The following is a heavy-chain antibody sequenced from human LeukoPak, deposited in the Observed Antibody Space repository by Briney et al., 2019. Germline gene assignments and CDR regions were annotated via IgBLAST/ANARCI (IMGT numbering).Heavy chain of an antibody. D-gene: IGHD3-22*01. CDR1: GASISSYY. V-gene: IGHV4-59*12. CDR2: IYYTGST. J-gene: IGHJ4*02. CDR3: ARGARDSSGYYYEGFDY. Sequence: PLETLSLTCTVSGASISSYYWSWIRQPPGKGLEGIAYIYYTGSTNCNPSLKSRVTISVDKSKNQFSLKLSSVTAADTAVYYCARGARDSSGYYYEGFDYWGQGTLVTVSS.